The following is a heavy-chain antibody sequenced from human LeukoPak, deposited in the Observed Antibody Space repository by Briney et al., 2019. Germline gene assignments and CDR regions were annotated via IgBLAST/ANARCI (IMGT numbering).Heavy chain of an antibody. CDR1: GYTFTSYG. V-gene: IGHV1-18*01. Sequence: GASVKVSCKASGYTFTSYGISWVRQAPGQGLEWMGWISAYNGNTNYAQKLQGRVTMTTDTSTSTAYMELSSLRSEDTAVYYCARVEGVTGLWGMDVWGQGTTVTVSS. CDR3: ARVEGVTGLWGMDV. D-gene: IGHD2-8*02. J-gene: IGHJ6*02. CDR2: ISAYNGNT.